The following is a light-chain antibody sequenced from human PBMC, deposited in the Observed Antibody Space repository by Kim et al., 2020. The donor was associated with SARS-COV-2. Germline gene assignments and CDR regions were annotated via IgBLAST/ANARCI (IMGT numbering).Light chain of an antibody. CDR1: QSVSRNY. CDR2: DAS. Sequence: EIVLTQSPGTLSLSPGERATLSCRASQSVSRNYLAWYQQKPGQAPRLLIYDASSRATGIPERFSGSGSGTDFTLTISRLEPEDFAVYYCQQHGSSWRFGQGTKVDIK. V-gene: IGKV3-20*01. J-gene: IGKJ1*01. CDR3: QQHGSSWR.